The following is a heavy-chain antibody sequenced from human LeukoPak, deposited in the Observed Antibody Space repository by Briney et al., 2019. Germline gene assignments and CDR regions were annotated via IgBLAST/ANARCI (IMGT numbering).Heavy chain of an antibody. CDR1: GYTFTGYY. J-gene: IGHJ5*02. CDR2: IKPNSGGT. V-gene: IGHV1-2*02. CDR3: ARGGDSSSWYGWFDP. D-gene: IGHD6-13*01. Sequence: ASVKVSCKASGYTFTGYYMHWVRQAPGQGLEWVGWIKPNSGGTIYAQKFQGRVTMTRDTSINKAYMELSRLKSDDTAVYYCARGGDSSSWYGWFDPWGQGTLVTVSS.